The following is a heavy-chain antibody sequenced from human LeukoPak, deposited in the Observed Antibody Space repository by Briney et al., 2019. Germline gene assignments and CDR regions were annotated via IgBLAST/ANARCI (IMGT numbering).Heavy chain of an antibody. Sequence: PSETLSLTCAVYGGSFSGYYWSWIRQPPGKGLEWIGEINHSGSTNYNPSLKSRVTISVDTSKNQFPLTLSSVTAADTAVYYCARVKANWDAFDIWGQGTMVTVSS. CDR1: GGSFSGYY. J-gene: IGHJ3*02. CDR3: ARVKANWDAFDI. D-gene: IGHD7-27*01. CDR2: INHSGST. V-gene: IGHV4-34*01.